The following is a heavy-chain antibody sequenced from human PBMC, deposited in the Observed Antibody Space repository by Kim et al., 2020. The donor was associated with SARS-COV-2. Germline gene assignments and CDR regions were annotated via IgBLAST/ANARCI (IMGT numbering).Heavy chain of an antibody. D-gene: IGHD2-2*01. Sequence: YNSSLGSRVAISMDTSKSPVSLKLSSVTAADTAVYYCAKSQTRLDTSPFDSWGQGTLVTVSS. V-gene: IGHV4-30-2*03. CDR3: AKSQTRLDTSPFDS. J-gene: IGHJ4*02.